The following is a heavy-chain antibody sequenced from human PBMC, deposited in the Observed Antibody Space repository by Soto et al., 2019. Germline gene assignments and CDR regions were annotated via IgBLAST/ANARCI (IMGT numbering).Heavy chain of an antibody. V-gene: IGHV3-23*01. CDR3: VSTVTTLYCYYYMDV. J-gene: IGHJ6*03. CDR1: GFTFSSYA. Sequence: EVQLLESGGGLVQPGGSLRLSCAASGFTFSSYAMGWVRQAPGQGLEWVSAISGSGGSTYYEDSVKGRFTISRDNTKNTLYLQMNRMRAEDTAVYYGVSTVTTLYCYYYMDVWGKGTTVTVSS. CDR2: ISGSGGST. D-gene: IGHD4-17*01.